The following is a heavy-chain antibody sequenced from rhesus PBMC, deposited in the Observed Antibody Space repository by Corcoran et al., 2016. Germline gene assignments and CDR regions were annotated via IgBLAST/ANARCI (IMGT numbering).Heavy chain of an antibody. Sequence: QLQLQESGPGLVKPSETLSVTCAVSGGSISSSYWSWSRQAPGKGLEWIGYIYGSGSSTNYNPSLKSRVTLSVDTSKNQLSLKLSSVTAADTAVYYCASLDYWGQGVLVTVSS. V-gene: IGHV4-169*02. CDR1: GGSISSSY. CDR2: IYGSGSST. CDR3: ASLDY. J-gene: IGHJ4*01.